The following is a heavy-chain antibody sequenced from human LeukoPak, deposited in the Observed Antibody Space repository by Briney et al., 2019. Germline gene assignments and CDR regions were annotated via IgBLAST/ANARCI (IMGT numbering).Heavy chain of an antibody. CDR1: GFTFDDYG. J-gene: IGHJ4*02. Sequence: GGSLRLSCAASGFTFDDYGMHWVRQAPGKGLEWVAFIRYDGSNKYYADSVKGRFTISRDNSKNTLYLQMNSLRAEDTAVYYCAKAGGGSGSYFDYWGQGTLVTVSS. D-gene: IGHD3-10*01. V-gene: IGHV3-30*02. CDR3: AKAGGGSGSYFDY. CDR2: IRYDGSNK.